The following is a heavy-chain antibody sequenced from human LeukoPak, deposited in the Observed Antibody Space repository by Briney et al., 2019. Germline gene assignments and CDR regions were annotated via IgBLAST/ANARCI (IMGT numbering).Heavy chain of an antibody. J-gene: IGHJ4*02. Sequence: GGSLRLSCAASEFSVSANYMSGVRQAPGKGLVWVSRINSDGSRTSYADSVKGRFTISRDNAKNTLYLQMNSLRAEDTAVYYCASSASYPLDYWGQGTLVTVSS. D-gene: IGHD3-10*01. CDR1: EFSVSANY. CDR3: ASSASYPLDY. V-gene: IGHV3-74*01. CDR2: INSDGSRT.